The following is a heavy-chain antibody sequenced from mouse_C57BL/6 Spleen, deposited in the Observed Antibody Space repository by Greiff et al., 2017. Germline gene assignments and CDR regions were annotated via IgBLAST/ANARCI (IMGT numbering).Heavy chain of an antibody. Sequence: EVKLMESGPELVKPGASVKISCKASGYSFTDYNMNWVKQSNGKSLEWIGVINPKYGTTSYNQKFKGKATLTVDQSSSTAYMQLNSLTSEDSAVYYCARGEARTYYFDYWGQGTTLTVSS. CDR3: ARGEARTYYFDY. D-gene: IGHD2-14*01. J-gene: IGHJ2*01. CDR1: GYSFTDYN. V-gene: IGHV1-39*01. CDR2: INPKYGTT.